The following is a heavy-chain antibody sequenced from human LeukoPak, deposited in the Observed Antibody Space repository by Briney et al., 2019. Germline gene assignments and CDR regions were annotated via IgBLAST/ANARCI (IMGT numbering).Heavy chain of an antibody. CDR1: GYTFTSYD. D-gene: IGHD4-17*01. Sequence: ASVKVSCKASGYTFTSYDINWVRQATGQGLEWMGRMNPNSGNTGYAQKFQGRVTMTRNTSISTAYMELSSLRSEDTAVYYCARGGTTVTRLDAFDIWGQGTMVTVSS. J-gene: IGHJ3*02. CDR2: MNPNSGNT. CDR3: ARGGTTVTRLDAFDI. V-gene: IGHV1-8*01.